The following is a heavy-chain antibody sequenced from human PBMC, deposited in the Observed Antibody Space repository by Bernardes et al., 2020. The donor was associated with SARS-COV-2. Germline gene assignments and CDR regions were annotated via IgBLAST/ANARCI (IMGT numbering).Heavy chain of an antibody. CDR1: GYSFSNHD. V-gene: IGHV1-18*04. J-gene: IGHJ4*02. CDR2: ISPHSANT. CDR3: WVRVETGGVVFDH. Sequence: ASVKVSCTASGYSFSNHDMNWVRQAPGQGLEWVGWISPHSANTNYAQSLQGRVSMTTDASARTGYMELRSLRSDDTAVYYCWVRVETGGVVFDHWGQGTLVTVSP. D-gene: IGHD1-26*01.